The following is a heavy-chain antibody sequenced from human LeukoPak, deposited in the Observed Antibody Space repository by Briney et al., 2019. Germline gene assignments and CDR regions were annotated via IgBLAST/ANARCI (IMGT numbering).Heavy chain of an antibody. CDR3: ASRAKGGLDAFDI. V-gene: IGHV1-46*01. J-gene: IGHJ4*02. Sequence: ASVKVSCKASGYTFTSYYMHWVRQAPGQGLEWMGIINPSGGSTSYAQKFQGRVTITTDESTSTAYMELSSLRSEDTAVYYCASRAKGGLDAFDIWGQGTLVTASS. D-gene: IGHD1-26*01. CDR1: GYTFTSYY. CDR2: INPSGGST.